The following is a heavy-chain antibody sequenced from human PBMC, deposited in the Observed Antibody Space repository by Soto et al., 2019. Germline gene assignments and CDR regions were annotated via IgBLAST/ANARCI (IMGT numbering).Heavy chain of an antibody. CDR2: IIPIFGTA. CDR3: ARGRDSRGYYCNFDY. Sequence: SVKVSCKASGGTFSSYAISWVRQAPGQGLEWMGGIIPIFGTANYAQKFQGRVTITADKSTSTAYMELSSLRSEDTAVYYCARGRDSRGYYCNFDYWGQVTLGTVSS. D-gene: IGHD3-22*01. J-gene: IGHJ4*02. CDR1: GGTFSSYA. V-gene: IGHV1-69*06.